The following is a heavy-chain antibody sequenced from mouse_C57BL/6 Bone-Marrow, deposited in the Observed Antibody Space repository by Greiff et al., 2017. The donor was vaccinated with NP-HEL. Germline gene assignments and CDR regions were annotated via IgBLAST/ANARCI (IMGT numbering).Heavy chain of an antibody. Sequence: EVQRVESGEGLVKPGGSLKLSCAASGFTFSSYAMSWVRQTPEKRLEWVAYISSGGDYIYYADTVKGRFTISRDNARNTLYLQMSSLKSEDTAMYYYTRTFYYYGFMDYWGQGTSVTVSS. V-gene: IGHV5-9-1*02. CDR1: GFTFSSYA. J-gene: IGHJ4*01. CDR2: ISSGGDYI. D-gene: IGHD1-1*01. CDR3: TRTFYYYGFMDY.